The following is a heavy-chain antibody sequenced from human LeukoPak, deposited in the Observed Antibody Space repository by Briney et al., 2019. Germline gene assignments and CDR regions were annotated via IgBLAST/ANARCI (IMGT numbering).Heavy chain of an antibody. CDR1: GYTFTDYF. V-gene: IGHV1-2*02. J-gene: IGHJ3*02. D-gene: IGHD3-10*01. CDR2: INPNSGDT. Sequence: ASVKVSCKASGYTFTDYFVHWVRQAPGQGLEWMGWINPNSGDTNYAQKFQGRVTMTRDTSISTAYMELSRLRSDDTAVYYCAVPPGSYYIGDDAFDIWGQGTMDTVSS. CDR3: AVPPGSYYIGDDAFDI.